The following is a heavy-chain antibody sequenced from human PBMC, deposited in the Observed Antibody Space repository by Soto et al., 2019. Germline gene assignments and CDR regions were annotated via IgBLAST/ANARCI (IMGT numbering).Heavy chain of an antibody. CDR3: ARDRCTTDRCYTHHFDV. CDR1: GYTFTSYG. CDR2: ISVYTGNT. D-gene: IGHD2-8*01. J-gene: IGHJ6*02. V-gene: IGHV1-18*04. Sequence: QVQLVKSGGEVPKPGASVKVSCKSSGYTFTSYGVSWVRQAPGQGLEWLGWISVYTGNTKQAQKFQDRVTLTTEASTSTAYMELRSLRSDDTAVYYCARDRCTTDRCYTHHFDVWGQGTTVTVSS.